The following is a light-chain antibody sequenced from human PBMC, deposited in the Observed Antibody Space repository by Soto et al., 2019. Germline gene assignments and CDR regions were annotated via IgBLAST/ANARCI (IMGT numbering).Light chain of an antibody. Sequence: EIVMTQSPATLSVSPGERVTLSCRASQSVSSNLAWDQQKPGQAPRLLIYGASPRATGIPARFSGSESGTEFTLTVNDLQSEDVAVYYCQHYNNWPVTFGPGTKVDLK. V-gene: IGKV3-15*01. CDR1: QSVSSN. CDR3: QHYNNWPVT. CDR2: GAS. J-gene: IGKJ3*01.